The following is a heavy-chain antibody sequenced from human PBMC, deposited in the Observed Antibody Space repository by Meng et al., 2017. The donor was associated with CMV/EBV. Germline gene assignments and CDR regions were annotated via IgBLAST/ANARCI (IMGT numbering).Heavy chain of an antibody. Sequence: GGSLRLSCAASGFTFSSYWMHWVRQAPGKGLVWVSRINGDGSSTSYADSVKGRFTISRDNAKNTLYLQMNSLRAEDTAVYYCARESDYGMDVWGQGTTVTVSS. CDR2: INGDGSST. J-gene: IGHJ6*02. CDR3: ARESDYGMDV. V-gene: IGHV3-74*01. CDR1: GFTFSSYW.